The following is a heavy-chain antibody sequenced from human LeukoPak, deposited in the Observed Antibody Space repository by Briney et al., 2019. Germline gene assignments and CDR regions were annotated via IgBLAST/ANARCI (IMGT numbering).Heavy chain of an antibody. D-gene: IGHD2-15*01. V-gene: IGHV3-7*01. J-gene: IGHJ4*02. CDR1: GFSFTNYW. CDR2: VKEDGTTK. Sequence: GGSLRLSCAASGFSFTNYWMSWVRQARGKGLEWVANVKEDGTTKQYVDLVKGRFTISRDNAKNSLYLQMDSLRAEDTAVYYCVSQEVVPHWGQGTLVSVSS. CDR3: VSQEVVPH.